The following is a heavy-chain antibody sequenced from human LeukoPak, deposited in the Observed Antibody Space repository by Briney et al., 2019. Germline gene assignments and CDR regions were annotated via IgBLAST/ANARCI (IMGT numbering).Heavy chain of an antibody. CDR3: VRTEVSSGSEDY. J-gene: IGHJ4*02. CDR2: IYYSGST. V-gene: IGHV4-30-4*08. CDR1: GGSIISSAYY. Sequence: PSETLSLTCTDSGGSIISSAYYWSWIRQPPGKGLEWIGYIYYSGSTYYNPSLKSRVTISLDTSKNQFSLKLSSVTAADTAVYYCVRTEVSSGSEDYWGQGTLVTVSS. D-gene: IGHD6-19*01.